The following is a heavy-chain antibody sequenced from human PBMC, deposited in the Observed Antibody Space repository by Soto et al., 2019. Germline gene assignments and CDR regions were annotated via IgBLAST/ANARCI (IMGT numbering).Heavy chain of an antibody. D-gene: IGHD1-1*01. CDR1: GLTVSDNS. CDR3: ASCHWNGPNDY. V-gene: IGHV3-66*01. CDR2: IYRGGDT. J-gene: IGHJ4*02. Sequence: EVQLEESGGGLVQSGGSLRLSFAASGLTVSDNSIRWVRHVPGKGLEWVSVIYRGGDTYYADSVKGRFTISRDNSKNTVYLQMNSLRDEDTAVYYCASCHWNGPNDYWGQGTLVTVSS.